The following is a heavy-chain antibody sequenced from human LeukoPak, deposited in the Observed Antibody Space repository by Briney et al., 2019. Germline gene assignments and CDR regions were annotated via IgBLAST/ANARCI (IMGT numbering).Heavy chain of an antibody. J-gene: IGHJ4*02. D-gene: IGHD3-22*01. CDR2: IKQDGGEK. CDR1: GFTFSSYW. V-gene: IGHV3-7*04. Sequence: GGSLRLSCAASGFTFSSYWMSWVRQAPGKGLEWVANIKQDGGEKYYVDSVEGRFTISRDNAKTSLYLQMTSLRAEDTAVYYCARDKYFDSTTYYPRFDYRGQGILVTVSS. CDR3: ARDKYFDSTTYYPRFDY.